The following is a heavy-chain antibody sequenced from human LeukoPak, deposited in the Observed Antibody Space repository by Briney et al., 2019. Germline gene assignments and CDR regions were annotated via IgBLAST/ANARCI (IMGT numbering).Heavy chain of an antibody. Sequence: SETLSLTCTVSGGSISSYYWSWIRQPPGKGLEWIGYIYYSGSTNYNPSLKSRVTISVDTSKSQFSLKLSSVTAADTAVYYCARDRGSGVDYWGQGTLVTVSP. CDR2: IYYSGST. D-gene: IGHD6-19*01. CDR1: GGSISSYY. V-gene: IGHV4-59*01. CDR3: ARDRGSGVDY. J-gene: IGHJ4*02.